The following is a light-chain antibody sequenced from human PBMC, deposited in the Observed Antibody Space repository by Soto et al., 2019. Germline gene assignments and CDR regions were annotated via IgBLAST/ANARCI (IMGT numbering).Light chain of an antibody. V-gene: IGKV1-5*01. CDR1: QRMSAW. CDR3: QQYDTYPWT. J-gene: IGKJ1*01. Sequence: DIQMTQSPTTLSASVGDRVIITCRASQRMSAWLAWYQQKPGKAPKLLIYDASSLENGVPSRFSGSGSGKEFTLTISSLQPDDFATYYCQQYDTYPWTFGQGTKVDIK. CDR2: DAS.